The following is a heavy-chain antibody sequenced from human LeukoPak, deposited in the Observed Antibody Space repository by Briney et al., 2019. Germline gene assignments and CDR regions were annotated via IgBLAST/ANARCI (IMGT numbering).Heavy chain of an antibody. V-gene: IGHV4-39*01. Sequence: SETLSLTCTVSGGSISSSSYYWGWIRQPPGKGLEWTGSIYYSGSTYYNPSLKSRVTISVDTSKNQFSLKLSSVTAADTAAYYCARGDITIQLWFFSYWGQGTLVTVSS. D-gene: IGHD5-18*01. CDR1: GGSISSSSYY. J-gene: IGHJ4*02. CDR3: ARGDITIQLWFFSY. CDR2: IYYSGST.